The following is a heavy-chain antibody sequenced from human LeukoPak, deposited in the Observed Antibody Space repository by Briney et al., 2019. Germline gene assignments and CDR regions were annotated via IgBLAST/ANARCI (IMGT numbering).Heavy chain of an antibody. CDR3: AQTTGWPGFDF. CDR2: IYNGRST. Sequence: PSETLSLTCSASGASTSSRYWSWIRQSPGRTLEWIGHIYNGRSTKYNPSLTSRVTISVDTSKNQFSLRMMSVTAADTAIYYCAQTTGWPGFDFWGPGALVTVSS. J-gene: IGHJ4*02. V-gene: IGHV4-59*08. D-gene: IGHD6-19*01. CDR1: GASTSSRY.